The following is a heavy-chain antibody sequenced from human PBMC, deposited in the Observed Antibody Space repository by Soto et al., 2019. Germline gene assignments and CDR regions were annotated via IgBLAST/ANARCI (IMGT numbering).Heavy chain of an antibody. CDR2: IYYSGST. J-gene: IGHJ5*02. V-gene: IGHV4-59*01. CDR1: GGSISSYY. CDR3: AREGGAAAAFDP. D-gene: IGHD6-13*01. Sequence: LSLTCTVSGGSISSYYWSWIRQPPGKGLEWIGYIYYSGSTNYNPSLKSRVTISVDTSKNQFSLKLSSVTAADTAVYYCAREGGAAAAFDPWGHGTLVTVSS.